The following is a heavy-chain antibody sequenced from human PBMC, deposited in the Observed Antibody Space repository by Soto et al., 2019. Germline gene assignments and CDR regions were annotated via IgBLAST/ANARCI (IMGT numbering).Heavy chain of an antibody. CDR2: IYHSGST. Sequence: SETLSLTCAVSGGSISSGGYSWIWIRQPPGKGLEWIGYIYHSGSTYYNPSLKSRVTISVDRSKNQFSLKLSSVTAADTAVYYCARVVSRYSSSSRAYYFDYWGQGTLVTVSS. D-gene: IGHD6-6*01. J-gene: IGHJ4*02. CDR3: ARVVSRYSSSSRAYYFDY. CDR1: GGSISSGGYS. V-gene: IGHV4-30-2*01.